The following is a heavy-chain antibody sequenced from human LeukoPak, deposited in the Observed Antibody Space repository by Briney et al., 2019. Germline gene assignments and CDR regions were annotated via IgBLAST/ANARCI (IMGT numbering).Heavy chain of an antibody. CDR3: ARESRVLTYYYDSSGYSY. CDR2: ISAYNGNT. D-gene: IGHD3-22*01. CDR1: GYTFTGYY. V-gene: IGHV1-18*04. Sequence: ASVKVSCKASGYTFTGYYMNWVRQAPGQGLEWMGWISAYNGNTNYAQKLQGRVTMTTDTSTSTAYMELRSLRSDDTAVYYCARESRVLTYYYDSSGYSYWGQGTLVTVSS. J-gene: IGHJ4*02.